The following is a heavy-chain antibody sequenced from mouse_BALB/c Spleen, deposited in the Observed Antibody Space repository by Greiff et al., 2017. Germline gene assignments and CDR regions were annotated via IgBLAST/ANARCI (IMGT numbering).Heavy chain of an antibody. CDR1: GYTFTSYW. CDR2: IYPGNSDT. Sequence: EVQLQQSGTVLARPGASVKMSCKASGYTFTSYWMHWVKQRPGQGLEWIGAIYPGNSDTSYNQKFKGKAKLTAVTSTSTAYMELSSLTNEDSAVYYCTVSAMDYAMDYWGQGTSVTVSS. D-gene: IGHD2-1*01. J-gene: IGHJ4*01. V-gene: IGHV1-5*01. CDR3: TVSAMDYAMDY.